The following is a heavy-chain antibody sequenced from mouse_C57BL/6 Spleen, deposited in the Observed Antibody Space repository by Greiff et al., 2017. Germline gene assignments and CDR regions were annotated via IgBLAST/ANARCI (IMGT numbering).Heavy chain of an antibody. CDR1: GYTFTSYW. J-gene: IGHJ1*03. CDR2: IDPSDSYT. V-gene: IGHV1-69*01. CDR3: VLRRYFDV. D-gene: IGHD2-12*01. Sequence: VQLQQPGPELVMPGASVKLSCKASGYTFTSYWMHWVKQRPGQGLEWIGEIDPSDSYTNYNQKFKGKSTLTVDKSSSTAYMQLSSLTSADSAVYYCVLRRYFDVWGTGTTVTVSS.